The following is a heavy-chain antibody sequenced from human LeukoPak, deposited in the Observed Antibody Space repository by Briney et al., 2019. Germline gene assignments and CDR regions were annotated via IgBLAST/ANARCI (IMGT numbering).Heavy chain of an antibody. Sequence: SETLSLTYTVSGGSISSYYWSWIRQPPGKGLEWIGYIYYSGSTNYNPSLKSRVTISVDTSKNQFSLKLSSVTAADTAVCYCARSRAFNSGAFDPWGQGSLVTVSS. CDR2: IYYSGST. CDR3: ARSRAFNSGAFDP. CDR1: GGSISSYY. V-gene: IGHV4-59*01. J-gene: IGHJ5*02. D-gene: IGHD1-26*01.